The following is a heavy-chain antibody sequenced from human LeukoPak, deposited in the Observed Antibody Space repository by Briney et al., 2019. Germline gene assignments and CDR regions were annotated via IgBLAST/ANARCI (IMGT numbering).Heavy chain of an antibody. J-gene: IGHJ4*02. Sequence: PGGSLRLSCAASGFTFSSYDMSWVRQAPGKGLGWVSAISGSADSTYCADSVKGRFPISRDSSKNTLYLQMDSLRAEDTAIYYCAKDSPVCTYWGQGTLVTVSS. CDR3: AKDSPVCTY. D-gene: IGHD2-8*01. CDR1: GFTFSSYD. V-gene: IGHV3-23*01. CDR2: ISGSADST.